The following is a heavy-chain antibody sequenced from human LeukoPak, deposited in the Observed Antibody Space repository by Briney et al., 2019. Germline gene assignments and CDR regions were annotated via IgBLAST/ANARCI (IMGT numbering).Heavy chain of an antibody. CDR2: ISGSGGST. Sequence: GGSLRLSCAASGFTFSSYGMSWVRQAPGKGLEWVSAISGSGGSTYYADSVKGRFTISRDNSKNTLYLQMNSLRAEDTAVYYCAKDQVVEMATIVAYWGQGTLVTVSS. J-gene: IGHJ4*02. CDR3: AKDQVVEMATIVAY. D-gene: IGHD5-24*01. CDR1: GFTFSSYG. V-gene: IGHV3-23*01.